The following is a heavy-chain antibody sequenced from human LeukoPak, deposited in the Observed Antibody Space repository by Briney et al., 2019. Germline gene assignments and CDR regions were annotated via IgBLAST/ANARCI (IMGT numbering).Heavy chain of an antibody. Sequence: ASVKASCKASGYTFTRYYIHWVSQAPGQRLEWRGWSNPNSGGTNYAQKFQGRVTMTRDTSISTAYMELSRLRSDDTAVYYCASVDIVATALDYWGQGTLVTVSS. D-gene: IGHD5-12*01. J-gene: IGHJ4*02. CDR2: SNPNSGGT. CDR3: ASVDIVATALDY. V-gene: IGHV1-2*02. CDR1: GYTFTRYY.